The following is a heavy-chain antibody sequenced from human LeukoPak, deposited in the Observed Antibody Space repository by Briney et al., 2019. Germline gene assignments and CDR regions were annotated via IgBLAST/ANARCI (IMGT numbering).Heavy chain of an antibody. Sequence: SETLSLTCTVSGGSISSSSYYWGWIRQPPGKGLEWIGSIYYSGSTYYNPSLKSRVTISVDTSKNQFPLKLSSVTAADTAVYYCARHKTGAFDIWGQGTMVTVSS. CDR1: GGSISSSSYY. CDR3: ARHKTGAFDI. V-gene: IGHV4-39*01. J-gene: IGHJ3*02. CDR2: IYYSGST.